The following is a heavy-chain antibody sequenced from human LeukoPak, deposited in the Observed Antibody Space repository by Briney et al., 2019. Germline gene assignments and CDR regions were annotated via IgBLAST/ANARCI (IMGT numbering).Heavy chain of an antibody. CDR3: ARDGGSYYYFDY. D-gene: IGHD1-26*01. CDR1: GGSISSYY. V-gene: IGHV4-59*01. CDR2: IYYGGST. Sequence: SETLSLTCTVSGGSISSYYWSWIRQPPGKGLEWIGYIYYGGSTNYNPSLKSRVTISVDTSKNQFSLKLSSVTAADTAVYYCARDGGSYYYFDYWGQGTLVTVSS. J-gene: IGHJ4*02.